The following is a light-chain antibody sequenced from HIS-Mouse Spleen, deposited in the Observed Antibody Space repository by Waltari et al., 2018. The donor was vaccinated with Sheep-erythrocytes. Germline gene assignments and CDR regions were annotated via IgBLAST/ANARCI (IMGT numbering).Light chain of an antibody. J-gene: IGLJ3*02. CDR3: CSYAGSSTPWV. Sequence: QSALTQPASVSGSPGQSITISCTGTRSDVGSYNLVSWYQQHPGKAPKRMIYEGSKRPSGVSNRFSGSKSGNTASLTISGLQAEDEADYYCCSYAGSSTPWVFGGGTKLTVL. CDR2: EGS. CDR1: RSDVGSYNL. V-gene: IGLV2-23*01.